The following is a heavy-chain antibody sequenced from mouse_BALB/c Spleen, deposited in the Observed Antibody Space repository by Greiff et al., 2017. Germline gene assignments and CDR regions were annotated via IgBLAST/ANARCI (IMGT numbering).Heavy chain of an antibody. V-gene: IGHV7-3*02. J-gene: IGHJ4*01. Sequence: EVQVVESGGGLVQPGGSLRLSCATSGFTFTDYYMSWVRQPQGKALEWLGFIRNKANGYTTEYSASVKGRFTISRDNSQSILYLQMNNLRAEDSATYYCARDKGAMDYWGQGTSVTVSS. CDR1: GFTFTDYY. CDR3: ARDKGAMDY. CDR2: IRNKANGYTT.